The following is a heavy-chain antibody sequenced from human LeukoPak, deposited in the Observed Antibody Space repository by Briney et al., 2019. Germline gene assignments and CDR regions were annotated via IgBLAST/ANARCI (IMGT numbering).Heavy chain of an antibody. CDR1: GYSISSGYF. D-gene: IGHD3-10*01. Sequence: SETLSLTCTVSGYSISSGYFWGWIRQPPGKGLEWIGSIYHSGTTYYNPSLKSRVTISVDTSKTQFSLKLTSVTAADTAVYYCARRAYGSGRWFDPWGQGTLVTVSS. CDR2: IYHSGTT. V-gene: IGHV4-38-2*02. J-gene: IGHJ5*02. CDR3: ARRAYGSGRWFDP.